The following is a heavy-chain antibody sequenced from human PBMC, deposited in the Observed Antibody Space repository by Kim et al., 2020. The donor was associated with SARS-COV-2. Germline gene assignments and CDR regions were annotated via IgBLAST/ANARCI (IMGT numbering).Heavy chain of an antibody. J-gene: IGHJ4*02. V-gene: IGHV3-11*06. Sequence: ADSGKGRFTISRDNAKNSLYLQMNSLRAEDTAVYYCARSVSSGYYYYFDYWGQGTLVTVSS. D-gene: IGHD3-22*01. CDR3: ARSVSSGYYYYFDY.